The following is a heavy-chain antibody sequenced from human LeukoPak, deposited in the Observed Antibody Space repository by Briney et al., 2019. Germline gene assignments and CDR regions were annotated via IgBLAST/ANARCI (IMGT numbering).Heavy chain of an antibody. J-gene: IGHJ6*02. Sequence: PGGSLRLSCAASGFTFSSYSMNWVRQAPGKGLEWVSSISSSSSYIYYADSVKGRFTISRDNAKNSLYLQMNSLRAEDTAVYYCARDLAYYDILGGMDVWGQGTTVTVSS. V-gene: IGHV3-21*01. CDR3: ARDLAYYDILGGMDV. CDR2: ISSSSSYI. CDR1: GFTFSSYS. D-gene: IGHD3-9*01.